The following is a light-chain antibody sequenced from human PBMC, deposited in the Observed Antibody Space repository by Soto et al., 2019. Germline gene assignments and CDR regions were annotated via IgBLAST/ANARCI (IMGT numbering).Light chain of an antibody. CDR1: GNDVGAYNY. CDR3: TSYTRDTALV. Sequence: QSALTQPRSVSGSPGQSVTISCTGTGNDVGAYNYVSWYQHHPGKAPKLIIYEVSNRPSGVSNRFSGSKSGSTASLTISGLQAEDEADYHCTSYTRDTALVFGTGTKLTVL. V-gene: IGLV2-14*01. CDR2: EVS. J-gene: IGLJ1*01.